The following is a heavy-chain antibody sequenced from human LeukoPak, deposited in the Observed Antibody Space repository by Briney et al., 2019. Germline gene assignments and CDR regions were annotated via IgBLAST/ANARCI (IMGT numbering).Heavy chain of an antibody. CDR1: GYTFTSYG. CDR2: ISAYNGNT. V-gene: IGHV1-18*01. J-gene: IGHJ4*02. CDR3: ARDLGNYYDSSGDFDY. D-gene: IGHD3-22*01. Sequence: GVSVTVSCKASGYTFTSYGISWVRQAPGQGLEWMGWISAYNGNTNYAQKLQGRVTMTTDTSTSTAYMELRSLRSDDTAVYYCARDLGNYYDSSGDFDYWGQGTLVTVSS.